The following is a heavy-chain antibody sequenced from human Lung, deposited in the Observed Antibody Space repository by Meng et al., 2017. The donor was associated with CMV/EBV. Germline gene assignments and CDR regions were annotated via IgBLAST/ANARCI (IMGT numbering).Heavy chain of an antibody. D-gene: IGHD2-21*01. Sequence: ASVXVSXKASGGTFSSYTISWVRQAPGQGLEWMGWIHPYTGDTNYAQKFQGRVIMTRDMSINTVYMELSRLRSDDTAVYYCARVQFLETANDAVDLWGQGTMVTVSS. CDR1: GGTFSSYT. J-gene: IGHJ3*01. CDR3: ARVQFLETANDAVDL. V-gene: IGHV1-2*02. CDR2: IHPYTGDT.